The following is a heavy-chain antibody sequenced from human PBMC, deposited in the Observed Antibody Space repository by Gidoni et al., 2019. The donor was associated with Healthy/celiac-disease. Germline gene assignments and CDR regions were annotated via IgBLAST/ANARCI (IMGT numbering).Heavy chain of an antibody. D-gene: IGHD5-12*01. CDR1: GGPISSSSYY. CDR3: ASLGEMATILFDY. CDR2: IYYSVST. J-gene: IGHJ4*02. V-gene: IGHV4-39*01. Sequence: QLQLQESCPGLVKPSVTLSLTCTVSGGPISSSSYYWGWIRQPPGKGLEWIGSIYYSVSTYYNPSLKSRVTISVDTSKNQFSLKLSSVTAADTAVYYCASLGEMATILFDYWGQGTLVTVPS.